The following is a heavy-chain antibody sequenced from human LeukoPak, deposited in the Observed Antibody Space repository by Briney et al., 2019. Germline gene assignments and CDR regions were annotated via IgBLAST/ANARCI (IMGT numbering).Heavy chain of an antibody. J-gene: IGHJ5*02. D-gene: IGHD3-9*01. CDR1: GFTFSSYW. CDR3: ARDYTGYFP. CDR2: IKTDGSEK. V-gene: IGHV3-7*03. Sequence: GGPLRLSCEASGFTFSSYWMSWVRQAPGKGLEWVANIKTDGSEKYYVDSVKGRFTISRDNAKNSLYLQMNSLRAEDTAVYYCARDYTGYFPWGQGTLVIVSS.